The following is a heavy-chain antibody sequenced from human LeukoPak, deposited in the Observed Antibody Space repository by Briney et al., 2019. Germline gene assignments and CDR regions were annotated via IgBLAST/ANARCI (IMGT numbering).Heavy chain of an antibody. D-gene: IGHD3-3*01. CDR3: ARETPLGSGYWPRSDY. CDR1: GGSISSGGYY. V-gene: IGHV4-31*03. J-gene: IGHJ4*02. Sequence: SQTLSLTCTVSGGSISSGGYYWSWIRQHPGKGLEWIGYIYYSGSTYYNPSLKSRVTISVDTSKNQFSLKLSSVTAADTAVYYCARETPLGSGYWPRSDYWGQGTLVTVSS. CDR2: IYYSGST.